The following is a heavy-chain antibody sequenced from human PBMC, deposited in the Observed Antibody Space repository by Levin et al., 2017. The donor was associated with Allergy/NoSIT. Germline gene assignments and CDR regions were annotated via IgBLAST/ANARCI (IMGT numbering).Heavy chain of an antibody. CDR3: ASRASWEPRDDY. D-gene: IGHD1-26*01. V-gene: IGHV5-10-1*01. Sequence: SGESLKISCKASGYSFTSYWISWVRQMPGKGLEWMGRIDPSDSYTNYSPSFQGHVTMSADKSISTAYLQWSSLKASDTAMYYCASRASWEPRDDYWGQGTLVTVSS. CDR2: IDPSDSYT. CDR1: GYSFTSYW. J-gene: IGHJ4*02.